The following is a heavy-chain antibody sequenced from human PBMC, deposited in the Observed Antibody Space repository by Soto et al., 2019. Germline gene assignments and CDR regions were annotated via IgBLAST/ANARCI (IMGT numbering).Heavy chain of an antibody. Sequence: GGSLRLSCAASGFIASNYAMSWVRQAPGKGLEWVSGFSGSGGATFYADSVKGRFTISRDSSKNTIYLQMDRLRAGDTAVYYCAKAVGDYWGRGTLVTVSS. CDR2: FSGSGGAT. J-gene: IGHJ4*02. CDR3: AKAVGDY. V-gene: IGHV3-23*01. D-gene: IGHD1-26*01. CDR1: GFIASNYA.